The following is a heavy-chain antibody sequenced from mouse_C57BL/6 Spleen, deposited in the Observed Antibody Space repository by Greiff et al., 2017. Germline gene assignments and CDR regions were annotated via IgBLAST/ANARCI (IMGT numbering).Heavy chain of an antibody. D-gene: IGHD2-1*01. V-gene: IGHV1-55*01. CDR1: GYTFTSYW. Sequence: VQLQQPGAELVKPGASVKMSCKASGYTFTSYWITWVKQRPGQGLEWIGDIYPGSGSTNYNEKFKSKATLTVDTSSSTAYMQLSSLTSEDSAVYYCARGGIYSEYFDYWGQGTTLTVSS. CDR3: ARGGIYSEYFDY. J-gene: IGHJ2*01. CDR2: IYPGSGST.